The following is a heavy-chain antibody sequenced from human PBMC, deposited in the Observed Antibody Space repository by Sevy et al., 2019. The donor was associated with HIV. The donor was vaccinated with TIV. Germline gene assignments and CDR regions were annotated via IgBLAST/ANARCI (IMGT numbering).Heavy chain of an antibody. J-gene: IGHJ3*02. CDR3: AIRPEKVKYYYDSSGYDYGAYAFDI. Sequence: ASVKVSCKASGYTFTSYDINWVRQATGQGLEWMGWMNPNSGNTGYAQKFQGRVTMTRNASISTAYMELSGLRSEDMAVYYWAIRPEKVKYYYDSSGYDYGAYAFDIWGQGTMVTVSS. D-gene: IGHD3-22*01. CDR1: GYTFTSYD. CDR2: MNPNSGNT. V-gene: IGHV1-8*01.